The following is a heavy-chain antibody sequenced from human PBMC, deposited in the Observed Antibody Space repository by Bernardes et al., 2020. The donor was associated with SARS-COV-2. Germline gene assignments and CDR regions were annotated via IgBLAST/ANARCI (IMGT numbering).Heavy chain of an antibody. V-gene: IGHV3-21*05. CDR3: ARCLIIEARGGLDY. D-gene: IGHD3-10*01. CDR1: GFTFSSYG. J-gene: IGHJ4*02. Sequence: GWSLRLSCAASGFTFSSYGMYWVRQTPGKGLEWISFIGSSSRDISYTDSVKGRFTISRDDAKNSLYLQMNSLTAEDTAVYYCARCLIIEARGGLDYWGQGALVTVSS. CDR2: IGSSSRDI.